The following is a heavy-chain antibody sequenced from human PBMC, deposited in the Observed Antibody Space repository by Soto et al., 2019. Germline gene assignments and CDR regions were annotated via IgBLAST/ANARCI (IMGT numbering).Heavy chain of an antibody. CDR3: ATLGGRCSGGTCSRDY. Sequence: GESLKISCKGSGYNFTTYWIGWVRQMPGKGLEWMGIIYPGDSDTRYSPPFQGQVTISADKSISTAYLQWSSLKASDTAMYYCATLGGRCSGGTCSRDYWGQGTLVTVSS. V-gene: IGHV5-51*01. D-gene: IGHD2-15*01. CDR2: IYPGDSDT. CDR1: GYNFTTYW. J-gene: IGHJ4*02.